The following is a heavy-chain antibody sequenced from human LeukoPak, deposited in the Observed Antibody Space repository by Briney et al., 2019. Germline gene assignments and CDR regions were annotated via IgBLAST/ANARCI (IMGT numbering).Heavy chain of an antibody. CDR2: IYPGDSDT. CDR3: ARPPDPIDSGYDY. D-gene: IGHD5-12*01. J-gene: IGHJ4*02. Sequence: KLGASLQISCKGSGSIFTSYWIGWVRQLPGKGLEWMGIIYPGDSDTRYSPSFQGQVTISADKSISTAYLQWSSLKASDTAMYYCARPPDPIDSGYDYWGQGTLVTVSS. CDR1: GSIFTSYW. V-gene: IGHV5-51*01.